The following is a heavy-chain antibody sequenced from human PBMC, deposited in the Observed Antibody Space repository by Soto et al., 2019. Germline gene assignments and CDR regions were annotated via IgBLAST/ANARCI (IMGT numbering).Heavy chain of an antibody. J-gene: IGHJ4*02. D-gene: IGHD6-19*01. CDR1: GGSFSDFY. V-gene: IGHV4-34*01. CDR2: INHSGST. Sequence: QVQLQQWGAGLLKPSETLSLTCAVYGGSFSDFYWTWIRQPPGKGLEWIGEINHSGSTNYNPSLKGRVARSVDTSKTQFSLNLTSVTAADTAVYYCGPRGAVADPRGYWGQGTLVTVSS. CDR3: GPRGAVADPRGY.